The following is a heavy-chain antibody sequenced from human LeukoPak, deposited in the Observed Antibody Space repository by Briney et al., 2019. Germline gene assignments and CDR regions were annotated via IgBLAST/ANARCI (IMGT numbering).Heavy chain of an antibody. CDR2: IYYSGST. J-gene: IGHJ4*02. CDR3: ASLPPVYYRDY. CDR1: GGSISSSSYY. D-gene: IGHD3-10*01. Sequence: KPSETLSLTCTVSGGSISSSSYYWGWIRQPPGKGLEWIGSIYYSGSTYYNPSLKSRVTISVDTSKNQFSLKLSSVTPADTAVYYCASLPPVYYRDYWGQGTLVTVSS. V-gene: IGHV4-39*01.